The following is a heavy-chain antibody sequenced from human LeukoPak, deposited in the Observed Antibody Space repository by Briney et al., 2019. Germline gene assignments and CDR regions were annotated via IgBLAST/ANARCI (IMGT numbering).Heavy chain of an antibody. J-gene: IGHJ4*02. CDR2: IKLDGSEK. CDR1: GFTFGKYW. CDR3: ARDQYDTWSRRGNFDS. D-gene: IGHD3-3*01. V-gene: IGHV3-7*03. Sequence: GRSLRLSCVASGFTFGKYWMSWVRQAPGKGLEWVANIKLDGSEKNYVDSVKGRFTISRDNTKNSLYLQMNSLRVEDTAVFYCARDQYDTWSRRGNFDSWGQGTLVIVSS.